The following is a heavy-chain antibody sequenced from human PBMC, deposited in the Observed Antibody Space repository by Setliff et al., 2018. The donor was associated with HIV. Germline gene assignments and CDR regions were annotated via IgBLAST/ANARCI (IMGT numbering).Heavy chain of an antibody. CDR3: ARLPDINSWPFDY. CDR1: YGSISGHY. CDR2: IHHSGGT. J-gene: IGHJ4*02. Sequence: PSETLSLTCTVSYGSISGHYWTWIRQPPGKGLEWIGYIHHSGGTQYNPSLMSRLTMSVDSSKNQFSLSLSSVTAADTAVYYCARLPDINSWPFDYWGQGTLVTVSS. V-gene: IGHV4-59*11. D-gene: IGHD6-13*01.